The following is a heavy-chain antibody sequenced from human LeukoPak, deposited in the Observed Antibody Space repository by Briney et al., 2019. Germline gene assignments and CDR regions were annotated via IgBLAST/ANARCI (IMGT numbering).Heavy chain of an antibody. CDR2: ISFDGSIQ. J-gene: IGHJ4*02. V-gene: IGHV3-30-3*01. CDR1: GFTFSSYS. CDR3: ARGIRSNDGGAYYPYHFDY. Sequence: GGSLRLSCAVSGFTFSSYSLHWVRQAPGKGLEWVAVISFDGSIQKYADSVRGRFTISRDNSKNTLYLQMNSLRAEDTAVYYRARGIRSNDGGAYYPYHFDYWGQGTLVTVSS. D-gene: IGHD3-22*01.